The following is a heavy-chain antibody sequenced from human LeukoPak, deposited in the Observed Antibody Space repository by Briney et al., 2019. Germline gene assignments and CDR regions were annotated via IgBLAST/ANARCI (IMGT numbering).Heavy chain of an antibody. J-gene: IGHJ4*02. CDR1: GFSFSSCA. V-gene: IGHV3-23*01. CDR3: AKDVVVTLAYYFDY. Sequence: GGSLRLSCAASGFSFSSCAMSWVRQAPGKGLEWVSAISGSAGSTNYADAVKGRFAISRDNSKNTLYLQMNSLRAEDTAVYYCAKDVVVTLAYYFDYWGQGTLVTVSS. CDR2: ISGSAGST. D-gene: IGHD4-23*01.